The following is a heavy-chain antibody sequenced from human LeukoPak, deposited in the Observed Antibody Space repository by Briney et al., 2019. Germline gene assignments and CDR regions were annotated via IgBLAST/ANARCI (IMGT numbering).Heavy chain of an antibody. Sequence: GASVKVSCKASGYTFTSYGISWVRQAPGQGLEWMGWISAYNGNTNYAQKLQGRVTMTTDTSTSTAYMELRSLRSDDTAVYYCARGLPRTYDSSGSNDYWGQGTLVTVSS. V-gene: IGHV1-18*01. CDR3: ARGLPRTYDSSGSNDY. D-gene: IGHD3-22*01. J-gene: IGHJ4*02. CDR2: ISAYNGNT. CDR1: GYTFTSYG.